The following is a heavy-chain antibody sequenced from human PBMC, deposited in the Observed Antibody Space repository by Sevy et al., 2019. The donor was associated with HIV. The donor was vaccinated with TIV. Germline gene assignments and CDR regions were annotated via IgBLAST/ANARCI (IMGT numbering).Heavy chain of an antibody. Sequence: ASVKVSCKISGYKVDMYGIAWVRQAPGQGLEWMGWISTYNGNTNYAQNFQGRVTMTTDTSTSVVYMELGGLRPDDTAVYYCARATGMAVAGTGRYFDFWGQGTLVTVYS. CDR2: ISTYNGNT. CDR1: GYKVDMYG. CDR3: ARATGMAVAGTGRYFDF. D-gene: IGHD6-19*01. J-gene: IGHJ4*01. V-gene: IGHV1-18*04.